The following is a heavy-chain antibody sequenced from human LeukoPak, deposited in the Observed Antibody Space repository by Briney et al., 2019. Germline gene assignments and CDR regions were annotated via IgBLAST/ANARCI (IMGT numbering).Heavy chain of an antibody. CDR1: GGSISSGDYY. J-gene: IGHJ4*02. CDR2: IYYSGST. CDR3: ARDSHNYYDSSGYSYYFDY. Sequence: SETLSLTCTVSGGSISSGDYYWSWIRQPPGKGLEWIGYIYYSGSTYYNPSLKSRVTISVDTSKNQFSLKLSSVTAADTAVYYCARDSHNYYDSSGYSYYFDYWGQGTLVTVSS. V-gene: IGHV4-30-4*01. D-gene: IGHD3-22*01.